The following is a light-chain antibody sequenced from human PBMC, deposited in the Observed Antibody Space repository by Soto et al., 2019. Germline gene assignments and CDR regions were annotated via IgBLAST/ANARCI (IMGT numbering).Light chain of an antibody. CDR3: QKRNVWPPIT. J-gene: IGKJ5*01. CDR2: DST. Sequence: EDVMTQSPLSLSVTLGQPASISCRTSESLVYSDGNTYLNWFQQKPGQPPRLVVYDSTLRANGVPDRFGGSRSGTEFTLTINKLEPEDFAVYYCQKRNVWPPITFGQGTRLEIK. CDR1: ESLVYSDGNTY. V-gene: IGKV2-30*01.